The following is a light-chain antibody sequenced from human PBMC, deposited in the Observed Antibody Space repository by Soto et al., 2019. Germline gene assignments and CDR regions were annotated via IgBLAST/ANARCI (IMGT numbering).Light chain of an antibody. V-gene: IGKV1-39*01. CDR3: QQSYSAPPT. J-gene: IGKJ4*01. CDR1: QSVSFH. Sequence: DIQMTQSPSSLSASVRDRVTITCRASQSVSFHLNWYQQKSGRAPKLLIYAASTLQSGVPARFSGGGSGKDFTLTISSLQPEDFATYYCQQSYSAPPTFGGGTKVEIK. CDR2: AAS.